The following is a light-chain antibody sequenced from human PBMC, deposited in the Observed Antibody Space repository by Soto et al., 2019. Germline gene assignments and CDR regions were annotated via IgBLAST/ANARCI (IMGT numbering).Light chain of an antibody. CDR1: QTISSSY. CDR2: AAS. V-gene: IGKV1-39*01. CDR3: QQTYSTVFT. J-gene: IGKJ3*01. Sequence: DIQMPQSPSSLSASVGDRVTITCRASQTISSSYLNWYQQRPGKAPNLLIYAASSLHTGVPSRFSGSGSGTHFTLTISSLQPEDFATYYCQQTYSTVFTFGPGTKVDIK.